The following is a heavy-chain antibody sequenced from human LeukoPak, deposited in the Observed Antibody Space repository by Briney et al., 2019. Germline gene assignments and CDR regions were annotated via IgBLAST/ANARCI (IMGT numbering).Heavy chain of an antibody. CDR2: VYHGGSS. CDR3: ARRVGTSDCFDY. V-gene: IGHV4-38-2*02. Sequence: NPSETLSLTCTVSGYSISSGYYWGWIRQPPGKGLEWIGNVYHGGSSYYNPSLKSRVTISVDTSKNQFSLNLYSVTAADTAVYYCARRVGTSDCFDYWGQGTLVTVSS. J-gene: IGHJ4*02. D-gene: IGHD2-21*02. CDR1: GYSISSGYY.